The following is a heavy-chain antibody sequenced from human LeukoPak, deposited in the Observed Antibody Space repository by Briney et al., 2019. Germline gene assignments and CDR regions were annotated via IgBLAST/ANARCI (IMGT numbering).Heavy chain of an antibody. Sequence: ASVKVSCKASGYTFTGYYMHWVRQAPGQGLEWMGWINPNSGGTNYAQKFQGRVTMTRDTSISTAYMELSRLRSDDTAVYYCARLVSGSAAFDIWGQGTMVTVSS. D-gene: IGHD1-26*01. J-gene: IGHJ3*02. CDR2: INPNSGGT. CDR3: ARLVSGSAAFDI. V-gene: IGHV1-2*02. CDR1: GYTFTGYY.